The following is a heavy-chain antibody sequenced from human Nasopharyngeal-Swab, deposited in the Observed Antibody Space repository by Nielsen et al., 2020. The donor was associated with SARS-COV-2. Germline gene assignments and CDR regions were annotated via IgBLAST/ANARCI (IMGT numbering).Heavy chain of an antibody. CDR2: IYYSGST. Sequence: SETLSLTCTVSGDSINNYYWNWIRQPPGKGLEWIGYIYYSGSTNYNPSLKSRLTISVDTSKNQFSLKLSSVTAADTAVYYCARQEGKYYDGRGRGMDAWGQGTTVTVSS. J-gene: IGHJ6*02. V-gene: IGHV4-59*08. D-gene: IGHD3-22*01. CDR1: GDSINNYY. CDR3: ARQEGKYYDGRGRGMDA.